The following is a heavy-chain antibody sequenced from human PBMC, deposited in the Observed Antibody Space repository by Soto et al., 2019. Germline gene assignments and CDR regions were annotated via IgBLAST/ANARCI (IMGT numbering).Heavy chain of an antibody. Sequence: PGGSLRLSCTATGFTFGDYAMSWFRQAKGKGLEWVGFIRSKAYGGTTEYAASVKGRFTISRDDSKSIAYLQMNSLKTEDTAVYYCTRDRGYYGSGSSFQHWGQGTLVTVSS. CDR1: GFTFGDYA. J-gene: IGHJ1*01. CDR3: TRDRGYYGSGSSFQH. D-gene: IGHD3-10*01. V-gene: IGHV3-49*03. CDR2: IRSKAYGGTT.